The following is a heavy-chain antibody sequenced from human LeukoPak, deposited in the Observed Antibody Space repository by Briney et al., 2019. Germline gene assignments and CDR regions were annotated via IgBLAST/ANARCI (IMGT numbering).Heavy chain of an antibody. V-gene: IGHV3-23*01. CDR2: INNSGGNT. CDR3: ARPEGSSRAFDI. D-gene: IGHD6-13*01. CDR1: GFTFTDYG. J-gene: IGHJ3*02. Sequence: GGSLRLSCAAAGFTFTDYGMSWVRQAPGKGLEWVSTINNSGGNTHYADSVKGQFTISRDNSKHPLYLQMNSLRAEDTAVYYCARPEGSSRAFDIWGQRTMVTVSS.